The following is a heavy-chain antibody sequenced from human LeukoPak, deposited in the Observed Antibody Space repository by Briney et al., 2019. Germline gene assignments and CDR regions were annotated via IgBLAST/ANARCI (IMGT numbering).Heavy chain of an antibody. J-gene: IGHJ4*02. CDR2: IRYDGSNK. V-gene: IGHV3-30*02. Sequence: GGSLRLSCAASGFTFSSCGMHWVRQAPGKGLEWVAFIRYDGSNKYYADSVKGRFTISRDNSKNTLYLQMNSLRAEDTAVYYCAKDRGSYSRGHGFDYWGQGTLVTVSS. CDR1: GFTFSSCG. CDR3: AKDRGSYSRGHGFDY. D-gene: IGHD1-26*01.